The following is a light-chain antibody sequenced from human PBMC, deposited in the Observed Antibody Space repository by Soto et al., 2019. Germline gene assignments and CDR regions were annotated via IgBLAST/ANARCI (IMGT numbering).Light chain of an antibody. J-gene: IGKJ5*01. CDR1: QSISIK. Sequence: EVELTQSPSTLSASLGERVTLTCRASQSISIKLAWYQQKPGQAPRLLIYDTSTRATGIPARFSGSGSGTEFTLTISSLQSEDFAVYYCQQYNKWPPITFGQGTRLEI. CDR2: DTS. V-gene: IGKV3-15*01. CDR3: QQYNKWPPIT.